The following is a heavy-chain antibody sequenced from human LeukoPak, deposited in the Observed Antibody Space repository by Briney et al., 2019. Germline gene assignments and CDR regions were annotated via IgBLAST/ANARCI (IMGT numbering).Heavy chain of an antibody. J-gene: IGHJ6*02. CDR2: ISYDGSNK. CDR1: GFTFSSYA. Sequence: GRSLRLSCAASGFTFSSYAIHWVRQAPGKGLEWVAVISYDGSNKYYADSVKGRFTISRDNSKNTLYLQMNSLRAEDTAVYYCAREAAAGTSYYYYGMDVWGQGTTVTVSS. D-gene: IGHD6-13*01. V-gene: IGHV3-30-3*01. CDR3: AREAAAGTSYYYYGMDV.